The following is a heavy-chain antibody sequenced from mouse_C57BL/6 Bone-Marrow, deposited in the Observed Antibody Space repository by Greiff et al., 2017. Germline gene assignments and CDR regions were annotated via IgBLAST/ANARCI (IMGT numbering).Heavy chain of an antibody. CDR1: GFTFSDYY. D-gene: IGHD1-1*01. Sequence: EVKLMESEGGLVQPGSSMKLSCTASGFTFSDYYMAWVRQVPEKGLEWVANINYDGSSTYYLDSLKSRFIISRDNAKNILYLQMSSLKSEDTATYYCASVYYYGSSWYFDVWGTGTTVTVSS. J-gene: IGHJ1*03. CDR3: ASVYYYGSSWYFDV. CDR2: INYDGSST. V-gene: IGHV5-16*01.